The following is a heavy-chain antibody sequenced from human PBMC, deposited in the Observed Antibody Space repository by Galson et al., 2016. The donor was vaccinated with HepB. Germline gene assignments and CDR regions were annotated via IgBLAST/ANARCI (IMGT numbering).Heavy chain of an antibody. CDR3: AREYGDYPENYFDS. V-gene: IGHV3-23*01. CDR2: ISDGGRDT. CDR1: GFSFKNHA. D-gene: IGHD4-17*01. J-gene: IGHJ4*02. Sequence: SLRLSCAASGFSFKNHAMSWVRQAPGKGLEWVSAISDGGRDTYYADSVWGRFTVARDNSRNTLYLQMSGLGAEDAAVYYCAREYGDYPENYFDSWGQGTLVTVSS.